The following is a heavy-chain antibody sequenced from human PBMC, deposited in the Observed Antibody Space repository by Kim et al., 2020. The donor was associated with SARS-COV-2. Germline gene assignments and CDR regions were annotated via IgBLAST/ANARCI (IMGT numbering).Heavy chain of an antibody. CDR1: GGSISSYY. CDR2: IYYSGST. CDR3: ARTYYYDSSGFDY. V-gene: IGHV4-59*01. D-gene: IGHD3-22*01. J-gene: IGHJ4*02. Sequence: SETLSLTCTVSGGSISSYYWSWIRQPPGKGLEWIGYIYYSGSTNYNPSLKSRVTISVDTSKNQFSLKLSSVTAADTAVYYCARTYYYDSSGFDYLGQGTL.